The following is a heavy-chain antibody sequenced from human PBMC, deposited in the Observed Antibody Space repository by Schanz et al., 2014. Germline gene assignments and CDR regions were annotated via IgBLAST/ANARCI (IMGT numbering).Heavy chain of an antibody. CDR2: ISPYTGNT. V-gene: IGHV1-2*02. CDR1: GYTFTGYY. D-gene: IGHD2-8*02. CDR3: AAMWGYCTATACQILEGLDV. Sequence: QVQLVQSGAEMKKPGASVKVSCKASGYTFTGYYMHWVRQAPGQGLEWRGWISPYTGNTHYFDKMEGRVTMTTDTSTSTAYMELRSLRSDDTAMYYCAAMWGYCTATACQILEGLDVWGQGIMVTVSS. J-gene: IGHJ3*01.